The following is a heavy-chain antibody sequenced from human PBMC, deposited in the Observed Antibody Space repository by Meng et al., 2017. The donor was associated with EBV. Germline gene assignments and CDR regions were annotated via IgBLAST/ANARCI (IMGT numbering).Heavy chain of an antibody. D-gene: IGHD3-22*01. J-gene: IGHJ5*02. Sequence: QVQVVEVGARVKKPGASGKASCKASGYTFTSYDINWVRQATGQGLEWMGWMNPNSGNTGYAQKFQGRVTMTRNTSISTAYMELSSLRSEDTAVYYCARGPYYYDSSGYYYGEFDPWGQGTLVTVSS. CDR2: MNPNSGNT. CDR3: ARGPYYYDSSGYYYGEFDP. V-gene: IGHV1-8*01. CDR1: GYTFTSYD.